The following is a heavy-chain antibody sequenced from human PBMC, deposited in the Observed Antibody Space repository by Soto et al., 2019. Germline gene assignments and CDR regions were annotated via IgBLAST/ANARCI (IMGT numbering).Heavy chain of an antibody. Sequence: QVQLVQSGAEVKKPGASVKVSCKASGYTFTSYDINWVRQATGQGLEWLGWMNPSSGTTGYAQKFQGRVTMTRDTSTTTVYMELSSLRFEDTGVYYCAREDVDYWGQGTLITVSS. V-gene: IGHV1-8*01. CDR2: MNPSSGTT. J-gene: IGHJ4*02. CDR1: GYTFTSYD. CDR3: AREDVDY.